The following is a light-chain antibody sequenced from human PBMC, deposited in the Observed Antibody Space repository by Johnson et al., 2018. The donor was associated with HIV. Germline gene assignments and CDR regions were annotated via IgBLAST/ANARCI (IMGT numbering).Light chain of an antibody. CDR3: GTWDSSLSAHYI. J-gene: IGLJ1*01. CDR1: SSNIGNNY. V-gene: IGLV1-51*02. CDR2: ENN. Sequence: QSVLTQPPSVSAAPGQKVTISCSGSSSNIGNNYVSWYQQFPGTAPKLLIYENNKRPSGVPDRFSDSKSGTSATLGSTGLQTGDEADYYCGTWDSSLSAHYIFGTGTKVTVL.